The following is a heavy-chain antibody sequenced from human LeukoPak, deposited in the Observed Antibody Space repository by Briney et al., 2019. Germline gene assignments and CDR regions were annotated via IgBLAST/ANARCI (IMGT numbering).Heavy chain of an antibody. CDR3: AKDLRRYFDCFDY. Sequence: GGSLRLSCAASGFTFSSYGMHWVRQAPGKGLEWVAFIRYDGSNKYYADSVKGRFTISRDNSKNTLYLQMNSLRAEDTAVYYCAKDLRRYFDCFDYWSQGTLVTVSS. V-gene: IGHV3-30*02. CDR1: GFTFSSYG. J-gene: IGHJ4*02. D-gene: IGHD3-9*01. CDR2: IRYDGSNK.